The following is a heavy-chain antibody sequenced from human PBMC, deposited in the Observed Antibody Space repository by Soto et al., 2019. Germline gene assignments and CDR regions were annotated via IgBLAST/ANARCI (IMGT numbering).Heavy chain of an antibody. CDR1: GFTFSGNV. CDR3: AKNGCGGDCYSSVAGNWFDP. V-gene: IGHV3-23*01. Sequence: GGSLRLSCVASGFTFSGNVMSWVRQAPGKGLEWIPIISGSGGGTYYADSVKGRFTISRDNSNNTLYLQMHSLTAADTAVYYCAKNGCGGDCYSSVAGNWFDPWGQGTLVTVSS. CDR2: ISGSGGGT. D-gene: IGHD2-21*02. J-gene: IGHJ5*02.